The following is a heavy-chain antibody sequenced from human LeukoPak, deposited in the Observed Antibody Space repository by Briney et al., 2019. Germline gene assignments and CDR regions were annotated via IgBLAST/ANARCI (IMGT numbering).Heavy chain of an antibody. D-gene: IGHD3-3*01. CDR1: GFTFSSYS. Sequence: PGGSLRLSCAASGFTFSSYSMNWVRQAPGKGLEWVSSISSSSSYIYYADSVKGRFTISRDNAENSLYLQMNSLRVEDTAVYYCACRPRSDKYYAVFDYWGQGTQVTVSS. V-gene: IGHV3-21*06. J-gene: IGHJ4*02. CDR2: ISSSSSYI. CDR3: ACRPRSDKYYAVFDY.